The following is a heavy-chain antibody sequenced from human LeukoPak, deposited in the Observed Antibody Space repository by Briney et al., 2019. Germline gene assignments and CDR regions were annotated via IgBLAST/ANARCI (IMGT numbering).Heavy chain of an antibody. CDR2: INPSGGST. V-gene: IGHV1-46*01. J-gene: IGHJ4*02. Sequence: ASVKVSCKASGYTFTSYYMHWVRQAPGQGLEWMGIINPSGGSTSYAQKFQGRVTMTRDTSTSTVYMELRSLRSDDTAVYYCARDTHYYDSSGDYQGPLNYWGQGTLVTVSS. CDR3: ARDTHYYDSSGDYQGPLNY. CDR1: GYTFTSYY. D-gene: IGHD3-22*01.